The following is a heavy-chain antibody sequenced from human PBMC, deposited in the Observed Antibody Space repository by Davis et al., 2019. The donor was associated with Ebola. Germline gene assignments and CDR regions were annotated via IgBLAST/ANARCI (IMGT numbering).Heavy chain of an antibody. CDR3: ARAGFGSTWFDC. J-gene: IGHJ5*01. Sequence: GESLKTSCAASGFTFRSYDMHWVRQATGKGLEWVSAIGAAGDTYYPVSVKGRFTISRENAKNSLYLQMNSLRAGDTAVYYCARAGFGSTWFDCWGQGILVTVSS. CDR2: IGAAGDT. D-gene: IGHD6-13*01. CDR1: GFTFRSYD. V-gene: IGHV3-13*01.